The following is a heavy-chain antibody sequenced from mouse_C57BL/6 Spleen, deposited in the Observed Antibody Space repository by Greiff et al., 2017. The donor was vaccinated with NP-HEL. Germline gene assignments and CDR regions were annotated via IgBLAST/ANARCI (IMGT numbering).Heavy chain of an antibody. D-gene: IGHD2-5*01. J-gene: IGHJ4*01. CDR3: ARHSYYSNYDYAMDY. Sequence: EVQVVESGGGLVKPGGSLKLSCAASGFTFSSYTMSWVRQTPEKRLEWVATISGGGGNTYYPDSVKGRFTISRDNAKNTLYLQMSSLRSEDTALYYCARHSYYSNYDYAMDYWGQRTSVTVSS. CDR2: ISGGGGNT. CDR1: GFTFSSYT. V-gene: IGHV5-9*01.